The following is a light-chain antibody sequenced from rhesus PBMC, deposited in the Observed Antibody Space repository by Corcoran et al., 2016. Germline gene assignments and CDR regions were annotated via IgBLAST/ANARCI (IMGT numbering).Light chain of an antibody. Sequence: DIQMTQSPSSLSASVGDRVTITCRASQGISDYLSWYQQKPGKAPKRLIFAASSLESGVPSRFSGSGPGKDFTLTISSLQPEDFAAYYCLQDYSTPCSFGQGTKVEIK. J-gene: IGKJ2*01. CDR3: LQDYSTPCS. CDR2: AAS. CDR1: QGISDY. V-gene: IGKV1-36*02.